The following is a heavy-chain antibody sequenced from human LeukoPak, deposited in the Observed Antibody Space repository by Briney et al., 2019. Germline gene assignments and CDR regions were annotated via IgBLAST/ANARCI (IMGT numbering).Heavy chain of an antibody. Sequence: GGSLRLSCAASGFTVTDNYMNWVRQSSGKGLEWVSVIYGGGDTNYADSVKGRFTISRDNAKNSLYLQMNSLRAEDTAVYYCAGENDYWGQGTLVTVSS. CDR1: GFTVTDNY. CDR3: AGENDY. V-gene: IGHV3-53*01. CDR2: IYGGGDT. J-gene: IGHJ4*02.